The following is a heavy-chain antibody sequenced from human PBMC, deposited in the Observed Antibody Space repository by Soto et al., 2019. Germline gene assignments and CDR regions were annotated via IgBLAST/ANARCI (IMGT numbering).Heavy chain of an antibody. J-gene: IGHJ4*02. Sequence: SETLSLTCTVSGGSISSYYWSWIRQPPGKGLEWIGYIHYSGTTNYNPSLKSRVTISVGTSRNQFSLKLSSVTAADTAVYYCARRGGSGWLSSFHYCGPGALVPVST. CDR3: ARRGGSGWLSSFHY. CDR1: GGSISSYY. D-gene: IGHD6-19*01. CDR2: IHYSGTT. V-gene: IGHV4-59*01.